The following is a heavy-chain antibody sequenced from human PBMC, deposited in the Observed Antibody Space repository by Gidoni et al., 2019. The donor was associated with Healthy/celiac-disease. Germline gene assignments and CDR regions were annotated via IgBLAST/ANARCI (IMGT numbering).Heavy chain of an antibody. D-gene: IGHD6-13*01. V-gene: IGHV4-61*02. CDR3: ARVADGSSWQNPFDY. J-gene: IGHJ4*02. CDR1: GGSISSGSYY. CDR2: IYTSGST. Sequence: QVQLQESGPGLVKPSQTLSLTCTVSGGSISSGSYYWSWIRQPAGKGLEWLGRIYTSGSTNYNPSLKSRVTISVDTSKNQFSLKLSSVTAADTAVYYCARVADGSSWQNPFDYWGQGTLVTVSS.